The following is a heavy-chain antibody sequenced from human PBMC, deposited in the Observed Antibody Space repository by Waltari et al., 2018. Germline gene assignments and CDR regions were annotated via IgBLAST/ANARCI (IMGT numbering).Heavy chain of an antibody. Sequence: EVQLVGSGGDLVQPGGSVRLSCAASGFTFSRSGMTWVRQAPGKGLEWVGNIQQNGSEKWYADSVRGRFTISRDNAMNSLYLQMNSLRVEDTAVYYCARDLVATPPWGQGTLVTVSS. J-gene: IGHJ5*02. CDR1: GFTFSRSG. CDR2: IQQNGSEK. V-gene: IGHV3-7*01. CDR3: ARDLVATPP. D-gene: IGHD2-21*02.